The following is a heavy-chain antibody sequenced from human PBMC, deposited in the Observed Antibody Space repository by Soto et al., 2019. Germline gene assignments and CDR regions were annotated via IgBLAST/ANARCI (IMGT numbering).Heavy chain of an antibody. CDR2: IYPGDSDT. V-gene: IGHV5-51*01. Sequence: PGESLKISCKGSGYSFTSYWIGWVRQMPGKGLEWMGIIYPGDSDTRYSPSFQGQVTISADKSISTAYLQWSSLKASDTAMYYCARVDLIYTLRFLEWSNAFDIWGQGTMVTVSS. J-gene: IGHJ3*02. CDR1: GYSFTSYW. D-gene: IGHD3-3*01. CDR3: ARVDLIYTLRFLEWSNAFDI.